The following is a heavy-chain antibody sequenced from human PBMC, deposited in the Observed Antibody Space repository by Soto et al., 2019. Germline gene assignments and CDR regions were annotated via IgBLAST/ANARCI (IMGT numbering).Heavy chain of an antibody. D-gene: IGHD6-13*01. J-gene: IGHJ4*02. CDR2: IIPIFGTA. V-gene: IGHV1-69*01. Sequence: QVQLVQSGAEVKKPGSSVKVSCKASGGTFSSYAISWVRQAPGQGLEWMGGIIPIFGTANYAQKFQGRVTLPADESKSTAYMELSSLRSEGTAVYYCARDVSSYYFDYWGQGTLGTVSS. CDR1: GGTFSSYA. CDR3: ARDVSSYYFDY.